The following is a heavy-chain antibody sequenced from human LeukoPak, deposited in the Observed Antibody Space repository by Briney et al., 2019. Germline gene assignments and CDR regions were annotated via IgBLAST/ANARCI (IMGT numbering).Heavy chain of an antibody. J-gene: IGHJ4*02. CDR2: IYYSGST. Sequence: SETLSLTRTVSGGSISSSSYYWGWIRQPPGKGLEWIGSIYYSGSTYYNPSLKSRVTISVDTSKNQFSLKLSSVTAADTAVYYCARVRSGIQDYWGQGTLVTVSS. CDR1: GGSISSSSYY. CDR3: ARVRSGIQDY. V-gene: IGHV4-39*07. D-gene: IGHD5-18*01.